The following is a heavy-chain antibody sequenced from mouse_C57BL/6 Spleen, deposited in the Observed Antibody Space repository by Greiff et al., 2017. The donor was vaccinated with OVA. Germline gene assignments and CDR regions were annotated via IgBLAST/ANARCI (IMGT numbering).Heavy chain of an antibody. V-gene: IGHV5-4*01. CDR2: ISDGGSYT. CDR3: ARDRSMIKNYYYAMDY. Sequence: EVKLMESGGGLVKPGGSLKLSCAASGFTFSSYAMSWVRQTPEKRLEWVATISDGGSYTYYPDNVKGRVTISRDNAKNNLYLQMSHLKSEDTAMYYCARDRSMIKNYYYAMDYWGQGTSVTVSS. D-gene: IGHD2-4*01. CDR1: GFTFSSYA. J-gene: IGHJ4*01.